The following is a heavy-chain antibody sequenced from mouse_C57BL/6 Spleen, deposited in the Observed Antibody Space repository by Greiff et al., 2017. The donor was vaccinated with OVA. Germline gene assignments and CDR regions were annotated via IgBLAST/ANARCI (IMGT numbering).Heavy chain of an antibody. V-gene: IGHV1-4*01. CDR1: GYTFTSYT. D-gene: IGHD2-4*01. CDR3: GRKGYDYDYAMDY. J-gene: IGHJ4*01. CDR2: INPGSGYT. Sequence: QVQLQQSGAELARPGASVKMSCTASGYTFTSYTMHWVKQRPGQGLEWIGYINPGSGYTKYNQNFKDEATFTADKSSSTAYMQLSSLTSEDSAVYYCGRKGYDYDYAMDYWGQGTSVTVSS.